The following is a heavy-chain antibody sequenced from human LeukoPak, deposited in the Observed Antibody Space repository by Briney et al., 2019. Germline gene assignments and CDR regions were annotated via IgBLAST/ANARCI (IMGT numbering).Heavy chain of an antibody. CDR1: GCSITNYY. V-gene: IGHV4-59*01. J-gene: IGHJ3*02. CDR3: ARDAVTYDAFDI. D-gene: IGHD2-21*02. Sequence: SETLSLTCTVSGCSITNYYWNWIRQPPGKGLEWIGYVFYSGSTNYNPSLKSRVTISVDTSKNQFSLKLTSVTAADTALYYCARDAVTYDAFDIWGQGTMVTVSS. CDR2: VFYSGST.